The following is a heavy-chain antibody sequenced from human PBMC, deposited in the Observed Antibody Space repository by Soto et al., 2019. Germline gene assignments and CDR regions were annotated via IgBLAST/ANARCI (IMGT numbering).Heavy chain of an antibody. J-gene: IGHJ6*02. V-gene: IGHV1-69*13. Sequence: ASVKVSCKASGGTFSSYAISWVRQAPGQGLEWMGGIIPIFGTANYAQKFQGRVTITADESTSTAYMELSSLRSEDTAVYYCARDPAYYGSGSPYNYGMDVWGQGTTVTVSS. CDR3: ARDPAYYGSGSPYNYGMDV. CDR2: IIPIFGTA. D-gene: IGHD3-10*01. CDR1: GGTFSSYA.